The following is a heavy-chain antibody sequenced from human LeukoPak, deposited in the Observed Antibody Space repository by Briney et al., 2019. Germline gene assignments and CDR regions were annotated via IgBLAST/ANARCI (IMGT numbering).Heavy chain of an antibody. Sequence: SETLSLTCTVSGGSISSYYWSWIRQPAGKGLEWIGRIFTSESPTYNPSLKSRVTMSLDTSKNQFSLKLSSVTAADTAVYYCARAVGSGSFQTYYYYMDVWGKGTTVTISS. CDR2: IFTSESP. V-gene: IGHV4-4*07. D-gene: IGHD3-10*01. CDR3: ARAVGSGSFQTYYYYMDV. CDR1: GGSISSYY. J-gene: IGHJ6*03.